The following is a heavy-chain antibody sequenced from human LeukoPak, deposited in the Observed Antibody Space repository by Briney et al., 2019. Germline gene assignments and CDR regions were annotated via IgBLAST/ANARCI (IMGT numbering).Heavy chain of an antibody. Sequence: GGSLRLSCSASGFTFSNYAMHWVRQAPGKGLEYVSDISSNGGITYYADSVKGRFTVSRDNSKNMLYLQTNSLRAEDTAVYYCVKDKYPVVVAATLDYWGQGILVTVSS. V-gene: IGHV3-64D*09. CDR1: GFTFSNYA. J-gene: IGHJ4*02. CDR3: VKDKYPVVVAATLDY. CDR2: ISSNGGIT. D-gene: IGHD2-15*01.